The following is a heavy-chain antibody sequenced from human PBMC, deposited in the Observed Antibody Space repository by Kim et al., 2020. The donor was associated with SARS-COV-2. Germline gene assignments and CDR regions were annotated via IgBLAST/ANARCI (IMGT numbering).Heavy chain of an antibody. J-gene: IGHJ5*02. V-gene: IGHV7-4-1*02. CDR2: INTNTGNP. D-gene: IGHD5-18*01. CDR3: AREVVGFRIGMVIAFDP. CDR1: GYTFTSYA. Sequence: ASVKVSCKASGYTFTSYAMNWVRQAPGQGLEWMGWINTNTGNPTYAQGFTGRFVFSLDTSVSTAYLQISSLKAEDTAVYYCAREVVGFRIGMVIAFDPWGQGTLVTVSS.